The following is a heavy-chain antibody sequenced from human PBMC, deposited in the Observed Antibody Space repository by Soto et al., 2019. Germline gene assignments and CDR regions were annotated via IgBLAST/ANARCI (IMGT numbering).Heavy chain of an antibody. V-gene: IGHV3-48*01. CDR2: ISSCSSTI. Sequence: GGSLRLSCAASGFTFSSYSMNWVRQAPGKGLEWVSYISSCSSTIYYADSVKGRFTISRDNAKNSLYLQMNSLRAEDTAVYYRARDRRYHEPHQDFDYWGQGTLVTVSS. CDR3: ARDRRYHEPHQDFDY. CDR1: GFTFSSYS. J-gene: IGHJ4*02. D-gene: IGHD2-2*01.